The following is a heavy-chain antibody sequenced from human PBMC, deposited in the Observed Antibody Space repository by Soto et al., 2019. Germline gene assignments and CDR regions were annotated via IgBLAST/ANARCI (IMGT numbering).Heavy chain of an antibody. CDR2: TSTSSTTK. Sequence: GGSLRLSCAASGFPFSAYSMNWVRQAPGKGLEWIAYTSTSSTTKYYADSVRGRFSISRDNANDLLYLDMDKLRDEDTGIYYCAGSYSSGNWYFDYWGLGTPVTVSS. J-gene: IGHJ4*02. CDR1: GFPFSAYS. D-gene: IGHD3-10*01. CDR3: AGSYSSGNWYFDY. V-gene: IGHV3-48*02.